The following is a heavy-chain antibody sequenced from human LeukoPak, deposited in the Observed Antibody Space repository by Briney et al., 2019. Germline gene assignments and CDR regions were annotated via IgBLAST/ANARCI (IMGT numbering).Heavy chain of an antibody. CDR2: VYYSGST. V-gene: IGHV4-59*12. D-gene: IGHD6-13*01. J-gene: IGHJ4*02. Sequence: SETLSLTCTVSGGSISNYYWSWIRQPPGKGLEWIGYVYYSGSTNYNPSLKSRVTISVDTSKNQFSLRLSSVTAADTAVYYCARRKRYSSSWPLDYWGQGTLVTVSS. CDR1: GGSISNYY. CDR3: ARRKRYSSSWPLDY.